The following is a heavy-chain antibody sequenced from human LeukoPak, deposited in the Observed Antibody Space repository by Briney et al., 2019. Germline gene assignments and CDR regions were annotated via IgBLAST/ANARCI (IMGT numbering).Heavy chain of an antibody. CDR3: ARGPDTAMVRLDY. V-gene: IGHV5-51*01. CDR1: GYTFTSYW. J-gene: IGHJ4*02. CDR2: IYPGDSDT. D-gene: IGHD5-18*01. Sequence: GESLQISCQGSGYTFTSYWIGWVRQLPGKGLEWMGIIYPGDSDTRYSPSFHGQVTISADKSISTAYLQWSSLKASDTAMYYCARGPDTAMVRLDYWGQGTLVTVSS.